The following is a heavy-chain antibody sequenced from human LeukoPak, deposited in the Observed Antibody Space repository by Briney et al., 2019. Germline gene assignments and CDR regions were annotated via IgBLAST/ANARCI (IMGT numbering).Heavy chain of an antibody. CDR1: GFTFSIYG. V-gene: IGHV3-30*02. Sequence: GGSLRLSCAASGFTFSIYGMHWVRQAPGKGLEWVAFIRHDESNNYYADSVKGRFTISRDNAKNSLFLQMNSLRVEDTAVYYCARDPLVDWGQGTLVTVSS. CDR2: IRHDESNN. J-gene: IGHJ4*02. D-gene: IGHD2-15*01. CDR3: ARDPLVD.